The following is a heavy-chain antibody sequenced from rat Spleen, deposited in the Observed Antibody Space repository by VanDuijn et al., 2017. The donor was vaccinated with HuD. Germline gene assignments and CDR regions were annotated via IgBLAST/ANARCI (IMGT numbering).Heavy chain of an antibody. CDR2: IINTGGST. CDR3: TRENYGYRHLDY. Sequence: EVQLVESDGGLVQPGRSLKLSCAASGFTFSDYFMAWVRQAPTKGLEWVATIINTGGSTYYPDSVKGRFTISRDNAKSTLYLQMNSLRSEDTATYYCTRENYGYRHLDYWGQGVMVTVSS. V-gene: IGHV5-20*01. CDR1: GFTFSDYF. J-gene: IGHJ2*01. D-gene: IGHD1-9*01.